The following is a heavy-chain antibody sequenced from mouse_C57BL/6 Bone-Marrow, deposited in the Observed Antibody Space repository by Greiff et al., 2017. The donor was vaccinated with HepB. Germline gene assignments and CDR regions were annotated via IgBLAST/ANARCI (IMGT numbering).Heavy chain of an antibody. D-gene: IGHD2-3*01. Sequence: EVQVVESGAELVRPGASVKLSCTASGFNIKDDYMHWVKQRPEQGLEWIGWIDPENGDTEYASKFQGKATITADTSSNTADLQLSSLTSEDTAVYYCTDGYYVFAYWGQGTLVTVSA. CDR1: GFNIKDDY. CDR3: TDGYYVFAY. J-gene: IGHJ3*01. CDR2: IDPENGDT. V-gene: IGHV14-4*01.